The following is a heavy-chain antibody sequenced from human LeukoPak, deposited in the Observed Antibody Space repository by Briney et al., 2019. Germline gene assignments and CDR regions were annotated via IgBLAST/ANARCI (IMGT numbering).Heavy chain of an antibody. D-gene: IGHD3-10*01. CDR2: ISGSGGST. V-gene: IGHV3-23*01. Sequence: GGSLRLSCAASGFAPGFTFSSYAMSWVRQAPGKGLEWVSAISGSGGSTYYADSVKGRFTISRDNSKNTLYLQMNSLRAEDTAVYYSANANTDLWFGELGFITWGQGTLVTVSS. CDR3: ANANTDLWFGELGFIT. CDR1: GFAPGFTFSSYA. J-gene: IGHJ5*02.